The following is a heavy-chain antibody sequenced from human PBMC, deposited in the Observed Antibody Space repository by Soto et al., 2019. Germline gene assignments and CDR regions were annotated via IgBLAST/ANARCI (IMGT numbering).Heavy chain of an antibody. CDR2: INPNSGGT. Sequence: XSVKVSCKASVYTFTCYYMHWVRQAPGQGLEWMGWINPNSGGTNYAQKFQGRVTMTRDTSISTAYMELSRLRSDDTAVYYCARDWVDTAIQGHYYYYGMDVWGQGTTVTVSS. V-gene: IGHV1-2*02. J-gene: IGHJ6*02. D-gene: IGHD5-18*01. CDR1: VYTFTCYY. CDR3: ARDWVDTAIQGHYYYYGMDV.